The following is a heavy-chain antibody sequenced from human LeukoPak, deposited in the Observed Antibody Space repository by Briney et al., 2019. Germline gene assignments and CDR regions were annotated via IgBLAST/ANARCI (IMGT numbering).Heavy chain of an antibody. J-gene: IGHJ6*03. D-gene: IGHD5-12*01. Sequence: GGSLRLSCAASGFTVSSNYINWVRQAPGKGLEWVALIWYDGTNKYYIDSVKGRFTISRDNSKNTLYLQMNSLRAEDTAVYYCAKAGGNSGYDNYYYMDVWGKGTTVTVSS. CDR1: GFTVSSNY. CDR2: IWYDGTNK. V-gene: IGHV3-33*06. CDR3: AKAGGNSGYDNYYYMDV.